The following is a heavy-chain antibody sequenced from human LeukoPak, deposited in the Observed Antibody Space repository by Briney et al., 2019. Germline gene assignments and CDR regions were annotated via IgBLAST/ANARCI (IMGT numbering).Heavy chain of an antibody. CDR2: IYYSGST. CDR1: GGSISSYY. Sequence: SETLSLTCTVSGGSISSYYWSWIRQPPGKGLEWIGYIYYSGSTNYNPSLKSRVTISVDTSKNQFSLRLSSVTAADTAVYYCARVLVAADTADNWFDPWGQGTLVTVPS. D-gene: IGHD2-15*01. J-gene: IGHJ5*02. V-gene: IGHV4-59*01. CDR3: ARVLVAADTADNWFDP.